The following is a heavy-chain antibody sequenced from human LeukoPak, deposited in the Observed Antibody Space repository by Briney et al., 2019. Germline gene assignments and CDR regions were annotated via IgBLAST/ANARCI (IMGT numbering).Heavy chain of an antibody. CDR1: GGSISSYH. CDR2: IYYSGST. V-gene: IGHV4-59*08. Sequence: PSETLSLTCTVSGGSISSYHWSWIRQPPGKGLEWIGYIYYSGSTNYNPSLKSRVTISLDTSKNQFSQKVSSVTAADTAVYYCARHSSGYLSYFDYWGQGTLVPVSS. D-gene: IGHD3-22*01. CDR3: ARHSSGYLSYFDY. J-gene: IGHJ4*02.